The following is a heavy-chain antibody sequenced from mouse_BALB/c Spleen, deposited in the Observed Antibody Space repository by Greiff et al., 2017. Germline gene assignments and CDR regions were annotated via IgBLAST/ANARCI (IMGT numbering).Heavy chain of an antibody. CDR2: IWAGGST. J-gene: IGHJ2*01. Sequence: VQGVESGPGLVAPSQSLSITCTVSGFSLTSYGVHWVRQPPGKGLEWLGVIWAGGSTNYNSALMSRLSISKDNSKSHVFLKMNSLQTDDTAMYYCAREGYYGSSPYYFDYWGQGTTLTVSS. D-gene: IGHD1-1*01. CDR3: AREGYYGSSPYYFDY. V-gene: IGHV2-9*02. CDR1: GFSLTSYG.